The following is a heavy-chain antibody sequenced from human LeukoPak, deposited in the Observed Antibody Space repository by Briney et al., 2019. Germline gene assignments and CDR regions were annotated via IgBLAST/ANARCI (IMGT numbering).Heavy chain of an antibody. CDR3: ARQPPQYYGMDV. V-gene: IGHV4-4*07. D-gene: IGHD1-14*01. Sequence: NLSEPLSLTCTAPGASFSNYYWSLIRQPAGKGLEWIVRIYTSGSTNYNHSVKSRVTMSADTSNNQFSLKLTSVTAADTAVYYCARQPPQYYGMDVWGQGTTVTVSS. J-gene: IGHJ6*02. CDR2: IYTSGST. CDR1: GASFSNYY.